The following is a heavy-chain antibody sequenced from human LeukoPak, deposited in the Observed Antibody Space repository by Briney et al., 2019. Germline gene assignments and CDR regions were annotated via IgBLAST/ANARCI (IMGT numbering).Heavy chain of an antibody. CDR2: IYHSGST. D-gene: IGHD2-8*01. CDR1: GYSISSGYY. CDR3: AREGSIVIMVYACVDQ. V-gene: IGHV4-38-2*02. Sequence: PSETLSLTCTVSGYSISSGYYWGWIRPPPGKGLEWIWSIYHSGSTYYNPSLKSRVTISVDTSKNQFSLKLSSVTAADTAVYYCAREGSIVIMVYACVDQWGEGTLVTVSS. J-gene: IGHJ4*02.